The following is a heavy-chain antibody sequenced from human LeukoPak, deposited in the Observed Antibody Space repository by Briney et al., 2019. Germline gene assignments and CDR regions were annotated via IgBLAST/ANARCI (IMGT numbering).Heavy chain of an antibody. V-gene: IGHV1-18*01. CDR2: ISAYDGNT. CDR3: ARIEGNYDSSGYTPDY. CDR1: GYTFTSYG. D-gene: IGHD3-22*01. Sequence: ASVKVSCKASGYTFTSYGISWVRQAPGQGLEWMGWISAYDGNTNYAQKLQGRVTMTTDTPTSTAYMELRSLRSDDTAVYYCARIEGNYDSSGYTPDYWGQGTLVTVSS. J-gene: IGHJ4*02.